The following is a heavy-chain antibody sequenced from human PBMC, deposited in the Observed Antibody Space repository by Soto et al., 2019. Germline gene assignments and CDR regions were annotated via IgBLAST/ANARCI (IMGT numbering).Heavy chain of an antibody. CDR2: INPNGGST. D-gene: IGHD2-2*02. V-gene: IGHV1-46*01. J-gene: IGHJ3*01. Sequence: QVRLVQSGAEVKKPGASVTVSCRTSGYSFTRYYLHWVRQAPGQGLEWMGIINPNGGSTTYSQHFQDRLPLTRDTSANTVYMELSGLTSEDTAIYFCARDPVPSDAGPVRYPADVWGQGTLVTISS. CDR1: GYSFTRYY. CDR3: ARDPVPSDAGPVRYPADV.